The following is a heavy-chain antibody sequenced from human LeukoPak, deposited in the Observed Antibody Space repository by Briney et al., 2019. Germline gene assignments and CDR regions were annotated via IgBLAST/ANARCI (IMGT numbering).Heavy chain of an antibody. CDR2: FDPEDGET. Sequence: GASVKVSCKVSGYTLTELSMHWVRQAPGKGLEWMGGFDPEDGETIYAQKFQGRVTMTEDTSTDTAYMELSSLRSEDTAVYYCATAPYCSSTSCYHLKYWGQGTLVTVSS. V-gene: IGHV1-24*01. CDR1: GYTLTELS. D-gene: IGHD2-2*01. CDR3: ATAPYCSSTSCYHLKY. J-gene: IGHJ4*02.